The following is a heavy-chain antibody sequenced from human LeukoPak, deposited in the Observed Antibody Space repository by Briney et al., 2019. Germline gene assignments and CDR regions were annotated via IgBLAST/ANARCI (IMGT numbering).Heavy chain of an antibody. CDR1: GFPFSSYG. CDR3: AKRNTMVRGGPCFDY. V-gene: IGHV3-30*18. D-gene: IGHD3-10*01. J-gene: IGHJ4*02. Sequence: GGSLRLSCAASGFPFSSYGMHWVRQSPGKGLEWVAAISDDGSNKYFADSVKGRFTISRDNSKNTLYLQMNDLRPDDTAIYYCAKRNTMVRGGPCFDYWGQGLLVTVSS. CDR2: ISDDGSNK.